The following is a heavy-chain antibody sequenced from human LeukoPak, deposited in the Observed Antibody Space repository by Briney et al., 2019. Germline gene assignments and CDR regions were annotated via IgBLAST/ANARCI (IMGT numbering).Heavy chain of an antibody. CDR2: INTDGGIT. CDR3: ANLFGSKGAFDI. CDR1: GFTFSSYS. J-gene: IGHJ3*02. Sequence: GGSLRLSCAASGFTFSSYSMVWVRQAPGEGLQWVSSINTDGGITYYADSVKGRFTISRDNSRNTLFLQMNGLRAEDTAEYYCANLFGSKGAFDIWGQGTMVTVSS. D-gene: IGHD3-10*01. V-gene: IGHV3-23*01.